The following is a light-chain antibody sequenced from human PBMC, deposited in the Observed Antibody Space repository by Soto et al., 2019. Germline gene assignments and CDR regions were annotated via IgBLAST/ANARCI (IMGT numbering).Light chain of an antibody. Sequence: LTQPASVSGSPGQSITISCTGTNSDIGFYNYVSWYQQHPGEAPKLIIYEVAKRPSGVSSRFSGSKSGNTASLTISGLQAEDEADYHCSSYTSSSPLYVFGTGTKVTVL. V-gene: IGLV2-14*01. J-gene: IGLJ1*01. CDR2: EVA. CDR3: SSYTSSSPLYV. CDR1: NSDIGFYNY.